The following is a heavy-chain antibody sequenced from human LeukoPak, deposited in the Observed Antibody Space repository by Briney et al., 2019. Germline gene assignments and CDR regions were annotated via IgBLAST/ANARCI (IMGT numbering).Heavy chain of an antibody. CDR1: GYTLTELS. V-gene: IGHV1-24*01. Sequence: ASVKVSCKFSGYTLTELSMHWVRQAPGKGLEWIGGIAPEDGETIYAQKFQGRVTMTEDTSTDTAYMELSSLRSEDTAVYYCATGFIMITFGGAIVTSDYWGQGTLVTVSS. CDR2: IAPEDGET. CDR3: ATGFIMITFGGAIVTSDY. J-gene: IGHJ4*02. D-gene: IGHD3-16*02.